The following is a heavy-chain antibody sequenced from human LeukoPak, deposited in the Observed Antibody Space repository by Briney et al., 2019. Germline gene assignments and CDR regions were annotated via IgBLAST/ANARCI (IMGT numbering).Heavy chain of an antibody. J-gene: IGHJ6*02. CDR2: IIPIFGTA. CDR3: ARDGVVPAATYYYYGMDV. V-gene: IGHV1-69*13. Sequence: GASVKVSCKATGGTFSSYDISWVRQAPGQGLEWMGGIIPIFGTANYAQKFQGRVTITADESTSTAYMELSSLRSEDTAVYYCARDGVVPAATYYYYGMDVWGQGTTVTVSS. CDR1: GGTFSSYD. D-gene: IGHD2-2*01.